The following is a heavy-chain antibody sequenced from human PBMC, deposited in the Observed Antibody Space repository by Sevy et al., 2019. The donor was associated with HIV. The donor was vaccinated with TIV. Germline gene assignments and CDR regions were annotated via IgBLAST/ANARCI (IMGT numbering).Heavy chain of an antibody. V-gene: IGHV4-30-2*01. CDR3: ASHDSGKYGLIFQH. CDR2: IYHTGST. J-gene: IGHJ1*01. Sequence: SETLSLTCAVSGGSISSGSYSWSWIRQPPGKGLEWIAYIYHTGSTYYNPSLKSRVTISVVRSKNQFSLKLSSVTAADTAVYYCASHDSGKYGLIFQHWGQGALVTVSS. CDR1: GGSISSGSYS. D-gene: IGHD3-22*01.